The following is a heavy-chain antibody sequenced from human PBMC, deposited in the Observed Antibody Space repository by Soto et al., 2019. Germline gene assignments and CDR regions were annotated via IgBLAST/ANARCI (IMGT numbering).Heavy chain of an antibody. CDR3: ARALIQLWPHYYYGMDV. D-gene: IGHD5-18*01. J-gene: IGHJ6*02. CDR1: GGSITSGDYY. V-gene: IGHV4-30-4*01. Sequence: SETLSLTCTVSGGSITSGDYYWSWIRHPPGKGLEWIGYIYYSGSTYHNPSLKSRVTISVDTSKNQFSLKLSSVTAADTAVYYCARALIQLWPHYYYGMDVWGQGTTVTVSS. CDR2: IYYSGST.